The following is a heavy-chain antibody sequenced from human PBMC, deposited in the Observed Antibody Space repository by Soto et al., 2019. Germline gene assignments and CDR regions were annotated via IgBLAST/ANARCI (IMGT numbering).Heavy chain of an antibody. CDR3: AKDLIDYSISYFDY. D-gene: IGHD4-4*01. CDR1: GFSFSNYA. V-gene: IGHV3-23*01. Sequence: PGGSLRLSCATSGFSFSNYAMSWVRQAPGKGLEWVAGITSTGYTYYVESLKGRFTISRDNSKNTVSLQMNSLRAEDTAVYYCAKDLIDYSISYFDYWCPGTLVTVSS. J-gene: IGHJ4*02. CDR2: ITSTGYT.